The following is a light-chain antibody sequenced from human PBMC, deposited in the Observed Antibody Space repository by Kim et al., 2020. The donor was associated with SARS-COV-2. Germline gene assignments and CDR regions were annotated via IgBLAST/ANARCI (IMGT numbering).Light chain of an antibody. V-gene: IGKV1-5*03. CDR3: QQYNSAPYS. Sequence: SASVVDRVSITCRASQTIVTWLAWYQQKPGKPPRLLIYLASSLESGVPSRFSGSGYGTEFTLTISDLQPDDFATYYCQQYNSAPYSFGQGTKLEI. J-gene: IGKJ2*03. CDR2: LAS. CDR1: QTIVTW.